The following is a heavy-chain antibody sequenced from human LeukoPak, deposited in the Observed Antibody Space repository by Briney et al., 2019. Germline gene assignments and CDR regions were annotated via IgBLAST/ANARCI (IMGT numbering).Heavy chain of an antibody. CDR1: GGTFSSYA. Sequence: SVKVSCKASGGTFSSYAISWVRQAPGQGLEWMGGIIPIFGTANYAQKFQGRVTITTDEYTSAAYMELSSLRCEDTAVYYCASDTGDGYNLLLDYWGQGTLVTVSS. D-gene: IGHD5-24*01. CDR2: IIPIFGTA. V-gene: IGHV1-69*05. CDR3: ASDTGDGYNLLLDY. J-gene: IGHJ4*02.